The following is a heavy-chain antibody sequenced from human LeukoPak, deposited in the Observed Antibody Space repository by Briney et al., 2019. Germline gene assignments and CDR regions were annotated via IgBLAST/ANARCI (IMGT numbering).Heavy chain of an antibody. CDR1: GFSFSRNW. Sequence: GGSLRLSCVASGFSFSRNWMTWVRQAPGKGLEWVSYISSSGSTIYYADSVKGRFTISRDNAKNSLYLQMNSLRAEDTAVYYCARDFLWGSGSRWGQGTLVTVSS. D-gene: IGHD3-10*01. CDR3: ARDFLWGSGSR. V-gene: IGHV3-48*04. CDR2: ISSSGSTI. J-gene: IGHJ4*02.